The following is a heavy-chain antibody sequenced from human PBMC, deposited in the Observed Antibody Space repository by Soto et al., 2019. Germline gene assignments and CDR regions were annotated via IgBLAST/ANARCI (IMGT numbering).Heavy chain of an antibody. CDR2: IYYSGST. Sequence: PSETLSLTCTFSGCSISSSSYYWGWIRQPPGKGLEWIGSIYYSGSTYYNPSLKSRVTISVDTSKNQFSLKLSSVTAADTAVYYCAIASRGSSWNYYGMDVWGQGTTVTVSS. CDR1: GCSISSSSYY. D-gene: IGHD6-13*01. V-gene: IGHV4-39*01. J-gene: IGHJ6*02. CDR3: AIASRGSSWNYYGMDV.